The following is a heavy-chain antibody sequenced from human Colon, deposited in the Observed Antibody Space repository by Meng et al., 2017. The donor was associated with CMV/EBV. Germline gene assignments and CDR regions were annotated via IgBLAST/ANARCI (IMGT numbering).Heavy chain of an antibody. CDR3: ARNARGSGY. J-gene: IGHJ4*02. V-gene: IGHV3-7*01. Sequence: GESLKISCAASGFSFSSSEMNWVRQAPGKGLEWVANIKQDGSEKYYVDSVKGRFTISRDNAKNSLFLQMNSLRAEDTAMYYCARNARGSGYWGQGTLVTVSS. CDR1: GFSFSSSE. CDR2: IKQDGSEK. D-gene: IGHD3-10*01.